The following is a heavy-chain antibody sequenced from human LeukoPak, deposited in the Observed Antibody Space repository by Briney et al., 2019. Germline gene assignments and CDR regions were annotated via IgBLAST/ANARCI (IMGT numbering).Heavy chain of an antibody. J-gene: IGHJ4*02. V-gene: IGHV1-18*01. CDR2: ISAYNGNT. Sequence: GASVKVSCKASGYTFTSYGISWVRQAPGQGLEWMGWISAYNGNTNYAQKLQGRVTMTTDTSTSTAYMELRSLRSDDTAVYYCAKQPTSMVRGIIITDYYFDYWGQGTLVTVSS. CDR1: GYTFTSYG. CDR3: AKQPTSMVRGIIITDYYFDY. D-gene: IGHD3-10*01.